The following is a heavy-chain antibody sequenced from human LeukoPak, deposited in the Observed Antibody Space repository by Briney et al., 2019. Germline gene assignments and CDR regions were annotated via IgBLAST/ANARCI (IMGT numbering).Heavy chain of an antibody. V-gene: IGHV4-38-2*02. CDR3: GSQKEWSLTEYHFDY. CDR2: VYHSGST. CDR1: GYSISSGYY. D-gene: IGHD3-3*01. J-gene: IGHJ4*02. Sequence: SETLSLTCTVSGYSISSGYYCGWIRQPPGKGLEWTGSVYHSGSTYYNPSLKSRVTISMDKSKNQFSLKLTAVTAADTAVYYCGSQKEWSLTEYHFDYWGQGTLVTVSS.